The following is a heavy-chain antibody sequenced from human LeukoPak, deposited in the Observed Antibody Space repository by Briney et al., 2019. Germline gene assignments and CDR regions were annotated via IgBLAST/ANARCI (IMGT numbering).Heavy chain of an antibody. V-gene: IGHV1-8*01. J-gene: IGHJ4*02. CDR3: ARGNGITMVRGVIRY. D-gene: IGHD3-10*01. Sequence: ASVKVSCKASGYTFTSYDINWVRQATGQGLEWMGWMNPNSGNTGYAQKFQGKVTMTRNTSISTAYMELSSLRSEDTAVYYCARGNGITMVRGVIRYWGQGTLVTVSS. CDR1: GYTFTSYD. CDR2: MNPNSGNT.